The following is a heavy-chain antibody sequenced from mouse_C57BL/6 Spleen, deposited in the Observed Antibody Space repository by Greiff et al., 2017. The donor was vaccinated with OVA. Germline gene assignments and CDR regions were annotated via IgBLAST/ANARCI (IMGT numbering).Heavy chain of an antibody. V-gene: IGHV14-2*01. CDR1: GFNIKDYY. Sequence: VQLQQSGAELVKPGASVKLSCTASGFNIKDYYMHWVKQRTEQGLEWIGRIDPEDGETKYAPKFKGKATITADPSSNTAYLQLSSLTSEDAAVYYCARGAVVATRGGYAMDYWGQGTSVTVSS. J-gene: IGHJ4*01. D-gene: IGHD1-1*01. CDR3: ARGAVVATRGGYAMDY. CDR2: IDPEDGET.